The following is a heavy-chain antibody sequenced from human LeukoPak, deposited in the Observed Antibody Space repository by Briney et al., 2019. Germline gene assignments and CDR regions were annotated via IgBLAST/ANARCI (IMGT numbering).Heavy chain of an antibody. CDR3: ARTIAVAGPSYFGY. V-gene: IGHV3-33*01. CDR1: GFTFSSSG. D-gene: IGHD6-19*01. Sequence: PGGSLRLSCAASGFTFSSSGMHWVRQAPGKGLEWVAVIWYDVSNKYYAESVKGRFTISRDNSKSTLFLQMNSLRADDTAVYYCARTIAVAGPSYFGYWGQGTLVTVSS. J-gene: IGHJ4*02. CDR2: IWYDVSNK.